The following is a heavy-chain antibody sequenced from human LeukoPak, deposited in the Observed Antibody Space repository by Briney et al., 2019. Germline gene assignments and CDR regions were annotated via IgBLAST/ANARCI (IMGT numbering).Heavy chain of an antibody. V-gene: IGHV3-7*01. CDR2: IKQDGSEK. CDR3: ARDDGPDAFDI. J-gene: IGHJ3*02. CDR1: GFTFSSYW. Sequence: GGSLRLSCAASGFTFSSYWMSWVRQAPGKGPEWVANIKQDGSEKYYVDSVKGRFTISRDNAKNSLYLQMNSLRAEDTAVYYCARDDGPDAFDIWGQGTMVTVSS.